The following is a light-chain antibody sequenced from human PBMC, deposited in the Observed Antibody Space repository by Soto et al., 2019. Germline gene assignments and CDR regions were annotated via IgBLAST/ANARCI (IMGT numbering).Light chain of an antibody. V-gene: IGKV1-9*01. J-gene: IGKJ1*01. CDR2: AAS. Sequence: DIQLTQSPSFLSASVGDRVTITCRASQDINSYLAWYQQKPGKAPKLLIYAASTLQSAVPSRFSGGGSGTEVTLTISSLQPEDFATYYCQQLNSYPRTFGQGTKVEL. CDR3: QQLNSYPRT. CDR1: QDINSY.